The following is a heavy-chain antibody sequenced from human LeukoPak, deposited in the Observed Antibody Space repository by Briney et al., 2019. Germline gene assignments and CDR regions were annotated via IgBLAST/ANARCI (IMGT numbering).Heavy chain of an antibody. CDR2: ISANNGNT. CDR3: ARVLGSRYYYDSSGYLDY. Sequence: GASVKVSCKASGYIFTSYGISWVRQAPGQGLEWMGWISANNGNTNYAQRLQGRVTMTTDTSTSTAYMELRSLRSDDTAVYYCARVLGSRYYYDSSGYLDYWGQGTLVTVSS. CDR1: GYIFTSYG. D-gene: IGHD3-22*01. J-gene: IGHJ4*02. V-gene: IGHV1-18*01.